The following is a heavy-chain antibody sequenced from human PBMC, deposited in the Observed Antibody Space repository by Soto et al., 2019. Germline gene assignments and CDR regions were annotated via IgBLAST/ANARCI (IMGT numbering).Heavy chain of an antibody. D-gene: IGHD5-18*01. CDR3: ARDGDSYDVYYYYGMDV. J-gene: IGHJ6*02. Sequence: GGSLRLSCAASGFTFDDYAMYWVRQVLGKGLEWVSSISWNSGNIGYADSVKGRFTTSRDNAENSLYLQMNSLRAEDTAVYYCARDGDSYDVYYYYGMDVWGQGTTVTVSS. CDR1: GFTFDDYA. V-gene: IGHV3-9*01. CDR2: ISWNSGNI.